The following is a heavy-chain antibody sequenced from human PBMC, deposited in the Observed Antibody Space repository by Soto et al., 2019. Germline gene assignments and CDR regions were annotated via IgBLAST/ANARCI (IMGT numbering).Heavy chain of an antibody. J-gene: IGHJ6*01. CDR3: TRHDSNYDFWSGSPPRYGMDV. D-gene: IGHD3-3*01. CDR2: IYSGGST. CDR1: GFTVSSNY. Sequence: GSLRLSCAASGFTVSSNYMSWVRQAPGKGLEWVSVIYSGGSTYYADSVKGRFTISRDNSKNTLYLQMNSLRAEDTAVYYCTRHDSNYDFWSGSPPRYGMDVWGQGTTVTVSS. V-gene: IGHV3-53*01.